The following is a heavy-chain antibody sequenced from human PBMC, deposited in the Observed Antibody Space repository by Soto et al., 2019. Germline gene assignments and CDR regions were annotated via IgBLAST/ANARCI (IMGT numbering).Heavy chain of an antibody. CDR1: GFTVSTSY. CDR3: ARHVGCCWYFDL. CDR2: IYSGGNT. J-gene: IGHJ2*01. V-gene: IGHV3-66*04. D-gene: IGHD1-26*01. Sequence: EVQLVESGGGLVQPGGSLRLSCAASGFTVSTSYMGWVRQAPGKGLEWVSSIYSGGNTYYADSVRGRFTISTDNSEDTLYLHIIGLRVDDTAMYYCARHVGCCWYFDLWGRGTLVTVSS.